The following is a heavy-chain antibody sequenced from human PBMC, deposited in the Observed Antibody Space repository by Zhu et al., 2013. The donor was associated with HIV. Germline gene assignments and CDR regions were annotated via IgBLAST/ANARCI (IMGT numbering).Heavy chain of an antibody. D-gene: IGHD6-6*01. CDR1: GYTFTGYY. Sequence: QVQLVQSGAEVKKPGASVKVSCKASGYTFTGYYMHWVRQAPGQGLEWMGWINPNSGGTNYAQKFQGRVTMTRDTSISTAYMELSRLRSDDTAVYYCARDNGAARPAKIFDYWGQGTLVTVSS. CDR3: ARDNGAARPAKIFDY. J-gene: IGHJ4*02. V-gene: IGHV1-2*02. CDR2: INPNSGGT.